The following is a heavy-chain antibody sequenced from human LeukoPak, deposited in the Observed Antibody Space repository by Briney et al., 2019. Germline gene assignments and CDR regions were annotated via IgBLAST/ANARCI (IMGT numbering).Heavy chain of an antibody. CDR2: FDAEDGET. Sequence: GASVKVSCKVSGYTLTELSMHWVRQAPGKGLEWMGGFDAEDGETIYAQKFQGRVTMTRDMSTSTVYMELSSLRSEDTAVYYCAREGVQTTSRDVYYYYYMDVWGKGTTVTVSS. J-gene: IGHJ6*03. CDR3: AREGVQTTSRDVYYYYYMDV. D-gene: IGHD2-2*01. CDR1: GYTLTELS. V-gene: IGHV1-24*01.